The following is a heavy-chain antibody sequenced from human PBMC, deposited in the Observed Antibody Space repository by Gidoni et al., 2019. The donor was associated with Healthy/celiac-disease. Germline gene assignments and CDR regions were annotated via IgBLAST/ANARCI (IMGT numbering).Heavy chain of an antibody. J-gene: IGHJ6*02. D-gene: IGHD3-16*01. CDR1: GVPFSSYS. Sequence: EVQLVESVGGLVKPGGSLTLPCAAPGVPFSSYSMHWVRQAPGKGLEWVSSISSSSSYIYYADSVKSQFTISRDNAKNSLYLQMNSLRAEDTAVYYCARDLRRGYVWSGTVTVGGYYYYYYGMDVWGQGTTVTVSS. CDR3: ARDLRRGYVWSGTVTVGGYYYYYYGMDV. V-gene: IGHV3-21*01. CDR2: ISSSSSYI.